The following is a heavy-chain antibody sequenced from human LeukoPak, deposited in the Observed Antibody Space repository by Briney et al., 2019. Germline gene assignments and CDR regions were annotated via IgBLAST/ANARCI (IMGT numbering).Heavy chain of an antibody. Sequence: ASVKVSCKASGYTFTSNYIHWVRQAPGQGLEWMGMIYPRDGSTSYAQRFQGRVTVTRDTSTSTVHMELSGLRSEDTAVYYCARDQEGFDYWGQGTLVTVSS. CDR2: IYPRDGST. CDR1: GYTFTSNY. J-gene: IGHJ4*02. V-gene: IGHV1-46*01. CDR3: ARDQEGFDY.